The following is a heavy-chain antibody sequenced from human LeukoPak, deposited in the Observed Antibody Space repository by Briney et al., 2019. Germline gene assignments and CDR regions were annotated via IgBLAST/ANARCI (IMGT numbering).Heavy chain of an antibody. J-gene: IGHJ3*02. Sequence: GGSLRLSCVGSGVTLHDYAMHWVRQAPGKGLEWVSDIYWNSDRIDYADSVKGRFTISRDNAKNSLYLQMNSLRAEDTALYYCTKDIAPGGADIWGQGTMVTVSS. CDR1: GVTLHDYA. V-gene: IGHV3-9*01. CDR3: TKDIAPGGADI. D-gene: IGHD1-26*01. CDR2: IYWNSDRI.